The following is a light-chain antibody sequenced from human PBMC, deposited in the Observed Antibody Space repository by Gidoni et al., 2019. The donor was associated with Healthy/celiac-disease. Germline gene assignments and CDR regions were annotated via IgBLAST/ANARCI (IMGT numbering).Light chain of an antibody. CDR3: PQYNNWPVT. CDR2: GAS. J-gene: IGKJ1*01. V-gene: IGKV3-15*01. Sequence: EIVMTQSPATLSVSPGERATLSCRASQSVSSNLAWYQQKPGQAPRLLIYGASTRATGIPARFSGSGSGTGFTLTIRSLQSEDFAVYYCPQYNNWPVTFGQGTKVEIK. CDR1: QSVSSN.